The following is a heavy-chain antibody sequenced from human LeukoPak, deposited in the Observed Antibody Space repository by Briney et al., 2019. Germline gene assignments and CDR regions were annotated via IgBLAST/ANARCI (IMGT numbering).Heavy chain of an antibody. J-gene: IGHJ4*02. CDR1: GFTFSSYA. CDR3: AKGVGCTNGVCYTFDY. V-gene: IGHV3-23*01. Sequence: SGGSLRLSCAASGFTFSSYAMSWVRQAPGKGLEWVSAISGSGGSTYYADSVKGLFTISRDNSKNTLYLQMNSLRAEDTAVYYCAKGVGCTNGVCYTFDYWGQGTLVTVSS. CDR2: ISGSGGST. D-gene: IGHD2-8*01.